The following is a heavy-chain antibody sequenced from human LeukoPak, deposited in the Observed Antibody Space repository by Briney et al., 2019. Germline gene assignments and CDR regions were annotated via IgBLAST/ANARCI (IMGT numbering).Heavy chain of an antibody. D-gene: IGHD3-22*01. CDR2: ISGSGGST. J-gene: IGHJ4*02. CDR3: AKGYDSSGYYPFDY. Sequence: GGSLRLSCAASGFTFSSYSMNWVRQAPGKGLEWVSAISGSGGSTYYADSVKGRFTISRDNSKNTLYLQMNSLRAEDTAVYYCAKGYDSSGYYPFDYWGQGTLVTVSS. CDR1: GFTFSSYS. V-gene: IGHV3-23*01.